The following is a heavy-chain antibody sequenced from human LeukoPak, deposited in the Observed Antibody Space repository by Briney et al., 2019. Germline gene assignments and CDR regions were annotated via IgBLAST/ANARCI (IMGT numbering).Heavy chain of an antibody. D-gene: IGHD3-3*01. V-gene: IGHV3-49*04. CDR2: IRTEAYDGAT. Sequence: GGSLRLSCAASGFTFGYYAMSWVRQAPGKGLEWVGFIRTEAYDGATDYGASVKGRFTISRDDSKNIAYMQMNSLNTEDTAVYYCTRTFCYYYFYMDVWGKGTTVIVSS. CDR3: TRTFCYYYFYMDV. CDR1: GFTFGYYA. J-gene: IGHJ6*03.